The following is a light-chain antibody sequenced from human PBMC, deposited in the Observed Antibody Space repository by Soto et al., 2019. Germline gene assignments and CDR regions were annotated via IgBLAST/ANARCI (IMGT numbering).Light chain of an antibody. CDR3: TSYTRSDIGV. CDR1: SSDVGGYDF. J-gene: IGLJ3*02. Sequence: QSALTQPASVSGSPGQSITISCTGTSSDVGGYDFVSWYQQRPGKAPKLIIYDVSNRPSGVSNRFSGSKSGNTASLTISGLQAEDEADYYFTSYTRSDIGVFCGGTKLTVL. V-gene: IGLV2-14*01. CDR2: DVS.